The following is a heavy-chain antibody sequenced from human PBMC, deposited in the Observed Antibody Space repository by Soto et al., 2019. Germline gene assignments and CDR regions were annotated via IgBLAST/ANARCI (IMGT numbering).Heavy chain of an antibody. CDR2: ISYDGSNK. D-gene: IGHD1-26*01. CDR3: ARSPYSVSYLPYFDY. Sequence: QVQLVESGGGVVQPGRSLRLSCAASGFTFSSYGMHWVRQAPGKGLEWVAVISYDGSNKYYADSVKGRVTTSRDNSKNTLYLQMNSLRAEDTAVYYCARSPYSVSYLPYFDYWGQGTLVTVSS. V-gene: IGHV3-30*03. J-gene: IGHJ4*02. CDR1: GFTFSSYG.